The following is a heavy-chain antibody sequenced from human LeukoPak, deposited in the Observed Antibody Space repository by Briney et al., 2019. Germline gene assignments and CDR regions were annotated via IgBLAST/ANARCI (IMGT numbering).Heavy chain of an antibody. Sequence: PGGSLRLSCAASGFTFDDYGMSWVRQAPGKGLEWVSGINWNGGSTGYADSVKGRFTISRDNAKNSLYLQMNSLGAEDTALYYCAKDIHIGHGSGWPESWGQGTLVTVSS. D-gene: IGHD6-19*01. CDR3: AKDIHIGHGSGWPES. CDR2: INWNGGST. J-gene: IGHJ5*02. CDR1: GFTFDDYG. V-gene: IGHV3-20*04.